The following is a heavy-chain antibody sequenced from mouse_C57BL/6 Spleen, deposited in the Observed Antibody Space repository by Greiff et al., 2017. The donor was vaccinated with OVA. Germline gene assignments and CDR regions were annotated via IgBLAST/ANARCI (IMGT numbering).Heavy chain of an antibody. CDR3: VRNSYYYAMDY. V-gene: IGHV6-3*01. J-gene: IGHJ4*01. Sequence: EVNLVESGGGLVQPGGSMKLSCVASGFTFSNYWMNWVRQSPEKGLEWVAQIRLKSDNYATHYAESVKGRFTISRDDSKSSVYLQMNNLRAEDTGIYYCVRNSYYYAMDYWGQGTSVTVSS. CDR2: IRLKSDNYAT. D-gene: IGHD4-1*02. CDR1: GFTFSNYW.